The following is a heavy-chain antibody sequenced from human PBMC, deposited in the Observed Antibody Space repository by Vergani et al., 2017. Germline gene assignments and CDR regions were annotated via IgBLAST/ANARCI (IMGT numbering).Heavy chain of an antibody. Sequence: QVQLQESGPGLVKPSETLSLTCSVSGYSISRGYYWGWIRQPPGKGLEWIATVFHSGSAYYNPSLRRRVTISVETSKNQFSLRLTTLTAADTAVYYCARAPTMYMVRGVFDYWGQGTLVTVSS. CDR3: ARAPTMYMVRGVFDY. CDR2: VFHSGSA. V-gene: IGHV4-38-2*02. J-gene: IGHJ4*02. D-gene: IGHD3-10*01. CDR1: GYSISRGYY.